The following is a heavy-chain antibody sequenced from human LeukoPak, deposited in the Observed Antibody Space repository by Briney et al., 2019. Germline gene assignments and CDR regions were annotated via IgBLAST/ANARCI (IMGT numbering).Heavy chain of an antibody. D-gene: IGHD3-10*01. CDR2: IRYDGSNK. Sequence: GGSLRLSCTTSGITFSNSWMSWVRQAPGKGLEWVAFIRYDGSNKYYADSVKGRFTISRDNSKNTLYLQMNSLRAEDTAMYYCAKDYSKTSYYGSGTYYRPNWFDPWGQGTLVTVSS. V-gene: IGHV3-30*02. CDR1: GITFSNSW. CDR3: AKDYSKTSYYGSGTYYRPNWFDP. J-gene: IGHJ5*02.